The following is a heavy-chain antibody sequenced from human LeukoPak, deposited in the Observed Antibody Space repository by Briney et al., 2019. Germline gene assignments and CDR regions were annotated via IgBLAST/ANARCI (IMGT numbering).Heavy chain of an antibody. Sequence: PGGSLRLSCAASGFTFTKYWMTWVRQAPGKGLEWVGNIKQDGSDKNYMDSVKGRFTISRDNTKNSVYLQMSSLRAEDTAVYYCARDQGYSNYEDYYYYYMDVWGKGTTVTVSS. CDR3: ARDQGYSNYEDYYYYYMDV. CDR1: GFTFTKYW. CDR2: IKQDGSDK. D-gene: IGHD4-11*01. V-gene: IGHV3-7*01. J-gene: IGHJ6*03.